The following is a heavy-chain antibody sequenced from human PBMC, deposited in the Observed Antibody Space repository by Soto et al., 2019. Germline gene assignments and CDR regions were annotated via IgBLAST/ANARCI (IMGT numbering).Heavy chain of an antibody. Sequence: VQLVESGGGLVQPGGSLRLSCAASGFAFGSYWMHLVRQAPGKGLVWVSRISQDGAIATQADSVKGRFTISRDNAKNTLFLQMNSLRADDTAVYYCLRDQRHWNEFADQWGQGTLVNVSS. D-gene: IGHD1-1*01. CDR1: GFAFGSYW. V-gene: IGHV3-74*01. J-gene: IGHJ4*02. CDR2: ISQDGAIA. CDR3: LRDQRHWNEFADQ.